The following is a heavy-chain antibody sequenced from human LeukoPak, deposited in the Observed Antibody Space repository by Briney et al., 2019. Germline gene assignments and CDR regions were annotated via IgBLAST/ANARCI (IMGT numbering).Heavy chain of an antibody. CDR3: ARGQDSGSHGIY. CDR2: IIPILGIA. CDR1: GYTFTSYG. V-gene: IGHV1-69*04. D-gene: IGHD1-26*01. J-gene: IGHJ4*02. Sequence: GASVKVSCKASGYTFTSYGISWVRQAPGQGLEWMGRIIPILGIANYAQKFQGRVTITADKSTSTAYMELSSLRSEDTAVYYCARGQDSGSHGIYWGQGTLVTVSS.